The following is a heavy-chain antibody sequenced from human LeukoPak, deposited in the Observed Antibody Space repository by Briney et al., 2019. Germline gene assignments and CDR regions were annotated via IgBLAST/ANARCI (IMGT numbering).Heavy chain of an antibody. V-gene: IGHV3-9*01. CDR1: GFTFDDYA. CDR2: ISWNSGSI. CDR3: AKGGDILTGYYADY. D-gene: IGHD3-9*01. Sequence: GGSLRLSCAASGFTFDDYATHWVRQAPGKGLEWVSGISWNSGSIGYADSVKGRFTISRDNAKNSLYLQMNSLRAEDTALYYCAKGGDILTGYYADYWGQGTLVTVSS. J-gene: IGHJ4*02.